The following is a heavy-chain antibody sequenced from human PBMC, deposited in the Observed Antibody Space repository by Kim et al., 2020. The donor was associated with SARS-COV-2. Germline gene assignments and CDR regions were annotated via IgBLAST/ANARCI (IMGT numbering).Heavy chain of an antibody. CDR3: ARALNSNHRRYYYYYGMDV. V-gene: IGHV4-39*07. Sequence: SRVTISVDTSKNQFSLKLSSVTAADTAVYYCARALNSNHRRYYYYYGMDVWGQGTTVTVSS. D-gene: IGHD4-4*01. J-gene: IGHJ6*02.